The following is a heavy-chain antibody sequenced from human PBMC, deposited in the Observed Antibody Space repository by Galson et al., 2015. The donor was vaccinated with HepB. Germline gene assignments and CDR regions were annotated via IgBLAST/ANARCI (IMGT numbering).Heavy chain of an antibody. Sequence: SVKVSCKASGYKFTGYYIHWVRQAPGQGLEWMGRINPETGVANYAQKFQGRVTMTRDTSVNTAYMEVSRLTSDDTVVYYCARGSYSEGFDTWGQGTLVTVSS. CDR3: ARGSYSEGFDT. D-gene: IGHD3-9*01. J-gene: IGHJ1*01. V-gene: IGHV1-2*05. CDR1: GYKFTGYY. CDR2: INPETGVA.